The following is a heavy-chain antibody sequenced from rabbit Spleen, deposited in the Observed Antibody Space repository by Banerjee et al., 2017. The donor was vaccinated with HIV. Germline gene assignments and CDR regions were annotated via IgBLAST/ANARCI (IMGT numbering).Heavy chain of an antibody. CDR3: ARDAGSGAYIDVYFDL. CDR2: IAAGGNDKT. V-gene: IGHV1S40*01. D-gene: IGHD8-1*01. J-gene: IGHJ4*01. CDR1: GFDFSRGYD. Sequence: QSLEESGGDLVKPGASLTLTCKASGFDFSRGYDMCWVRQAPGKGPEWIACIAAGGNDKTYYATWAKGRFTISRTSSTTVTLQMTSLTAADTATYFCARDAGSGAYIDVYFDLWGQGTLVTVS.